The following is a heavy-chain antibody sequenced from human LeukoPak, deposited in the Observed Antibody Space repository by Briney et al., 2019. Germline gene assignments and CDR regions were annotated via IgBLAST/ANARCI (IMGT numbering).Heavy chain of an antibody. V-gene: IGHV3-7*01. CDR1: GFTFSSYW. CDR2: IKQGGSEK. Sequence: GGSLRLSCAASGFTFSSYWMSWVRQAPGKGLECVANIKQGGSEKYYVDSVKGRFTISRDNAKNSLYLQMNSLRAEDTAVYYCARGTYYDFWSGFDYWGQGALVTVSS. J-gene: IGHJ4*02. D-gene: IGHD3-3*01. CDR3: ARGTYYDFWSGFDY.